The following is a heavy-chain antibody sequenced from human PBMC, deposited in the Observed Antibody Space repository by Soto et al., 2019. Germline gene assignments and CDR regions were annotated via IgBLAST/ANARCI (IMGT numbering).Heavy chain of an antibody. D-gene: IGHD6-13*01. Sequence: EVQLVESGGGLVQPGGSLRLSCVASEITFSSYEMNWVRQAPGKGLEWVSYISSSGTTIYYTDSVKGRFTISRDNAKKSLYLQMNSLRAEDTAVYYCVRFGGAAAGPGDYWGQGTLVTVSS. CDR2: ISSSGTTI. J-gene: IGHJ4*02. CDR1: EITFSSYE. CDR3: VRFGGAAAGPGDY. V-gene: IGHV3-48*03.